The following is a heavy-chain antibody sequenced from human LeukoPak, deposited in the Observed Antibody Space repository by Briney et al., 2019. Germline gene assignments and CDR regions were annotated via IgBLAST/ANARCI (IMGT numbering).Heavy chain of an antibody. CDR1: GFTFSSYW. CDR3: ARNGTVTTRRYYYYYYMDV. CDR2: IKQDGSEK. Sequence: PGGSLRLSCAASGFTFSSYWMSWVRQAPGKGLEWVANIKQDGSEKYYVDSVKGRFTISRDNAKNSLYLQMNSLRAEDTAVYYCARNGTVTTRRYYYYYYMDVWGKGTTVTVPS. J-gene: IGHJ6*03. V-gene: IGHV3-7*01. D-gene: IGHD4-17*01.